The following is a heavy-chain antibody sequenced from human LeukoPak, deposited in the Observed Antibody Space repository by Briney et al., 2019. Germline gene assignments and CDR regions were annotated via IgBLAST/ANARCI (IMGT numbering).Heavy chain of an antibody. CDR1: GFTFSNAW. D-gene: IGHD4-17*01. J-gene: IGHJ4*02. CDR2: IKSKTDGGTT. V-gene: IGHV3-15*01. CDR3: ATEYYGAYNY. Sequence: SGGSLRLSCAASGFTFSNAWMSWVRQAPGKGLEWVGRIKSKTDGGTTDYAAPVKGRFTISRDDSKDTVYLQLNSLETEDIAVYYCATEYYGAYNYWGQGSLVIVSS.